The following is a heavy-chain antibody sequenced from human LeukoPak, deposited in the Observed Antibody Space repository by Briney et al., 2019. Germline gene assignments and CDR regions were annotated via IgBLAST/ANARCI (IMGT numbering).Heavy chain of an antibody. V-gene: IGHV1-24*01. CDR3: ARDGTSTDDY. J-gene: IGHJ4*02. CDR1: GYTLTELA. CDR2: FDPEDGET. D-gene: IGHD2-2*01. Sequence: ASVKVSCKVSGYTLTELAMHWVRQAPGKGLEWMGGFDPEDGETIYAKKFQGRVTMTEDTSTDTAYMELRNLRFDDTAVYYCARDGTSTDDYWGQGTLVTVSS.